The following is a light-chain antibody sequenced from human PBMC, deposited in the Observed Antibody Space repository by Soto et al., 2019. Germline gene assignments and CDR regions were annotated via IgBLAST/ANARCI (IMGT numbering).Light chain of an antibody. V-gene: IGLV2-14*01. CDR1: SSDVGAYNY. Sequence: QSVLTQAASVSGCPGQSITISCTGTSSDVGAYNYVSWYQQHPGKAPKLMIYEVNYRPSGVSNRFSGSKSGITASLTISGLQAEDEADYYCISYASTSTAVFGTGTKVTVL. CDR2: EVN. J-gene: IGLJ1*01. CDR3: ISYASTSTAV.